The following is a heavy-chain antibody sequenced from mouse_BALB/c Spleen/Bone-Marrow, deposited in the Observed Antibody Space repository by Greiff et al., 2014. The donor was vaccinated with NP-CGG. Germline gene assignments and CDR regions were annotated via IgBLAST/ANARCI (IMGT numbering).Heavy chain of an antibody. CDR3: ARGNSYDDDYFDF. Sequence: EVQLQQSGPELVKPGASVKMSCKASGYTFTSSVMHWVKQKPGQGLEWIGYINPYNDGTTYNEKFKGKATLTSDKSSSTAYMEHSSLTSEDYAVYYCARGNSYDDDYFDFWGPGTTLTVSS. J-gene: IGHJ2*01. CDR1: GYTFTSSV. CDR2: INPYNDGT. V-gene: IGHV1-14*01. D-gene: IGHD2-4*01.